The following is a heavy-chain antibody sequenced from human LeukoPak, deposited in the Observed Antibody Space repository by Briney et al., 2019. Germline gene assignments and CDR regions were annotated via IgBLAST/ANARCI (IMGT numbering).Heavy chain of an antibody. CDR2: IYYSGST. Sequence: SETLSLTCTVSGGSISSSSYYWGWIRQPPGKGLEWIGSIYYSGSTYYNPSLKSRVTISVDTSKNQFSLKLSSVPAADPAVYYCARRPEYYYGSGSYSEYYFDYWGQGTLVTVSS. J-gene: IGHJ4*02. CDR3: ARRPEYYYGSGSYSEYYFDY. CDR1: GGSISSSSYY. D-gene: IGHD3-10*01. V-gene: IGHV4-39*01.